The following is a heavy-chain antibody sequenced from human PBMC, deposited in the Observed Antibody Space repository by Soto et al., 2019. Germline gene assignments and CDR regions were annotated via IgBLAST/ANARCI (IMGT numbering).Heavy chain of an antibody. CDR3: AKDYIWSLDY. CDR2: ITSDGGST. Sequence: PGGSLRLSCAASGFTFSNYVMRWVRQAPGKGLEWVSTITSDGGSTYYADSVKGRFTISRDNSKNTLYLQMNSLGAEDTAVYYCAKDYIWSLDYWGQGSLVTVSS. V-gene: IGHV3-23*01. CDR1: GFTFSNYV. D-gene: IGHD2-8*02. J-gene: IGHJ4*02.